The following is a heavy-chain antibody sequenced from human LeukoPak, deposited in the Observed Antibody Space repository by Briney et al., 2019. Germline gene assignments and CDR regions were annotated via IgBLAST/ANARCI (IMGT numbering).Heavy chain of an antibody. D-gene: IGHD3-22*01. CDR3: ARGPYSYDSSGAFDI. V-gene: IGHV4-4*07. J-gene: IGHJ3*02. Sequence: PSETLSLRCTVSGGSINNYFWNWIRQPAGKGLEWIGRIYSGGNIDYNSSLKSRVSMSLDRSKNEFSLNLGSVTAADTAVYFCARGPYSYDSSGAFDIWGQGTMVTVSS. CDR2: IYSGGNI. CDR1: GGSINNYF.